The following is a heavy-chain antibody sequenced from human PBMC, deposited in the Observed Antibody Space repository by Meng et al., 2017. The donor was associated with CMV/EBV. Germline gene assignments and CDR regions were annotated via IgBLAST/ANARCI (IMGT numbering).Heavy chain of an antibody. CDR3: ASRRPPHAFDI. CDR2: INHRGST. V-gene: IGHV4-34*01. CDR1: GGSFSGYY. Sequence: SETLSPTCAVYGGSFSGYYWSWIRQLPGKGLEWIGEINHRGSTNYNPSLKSRVTISVDTSKNQFSLKLSSVTAADTAVYYCASRRPPHAFDIWGQGTMVTVSS. J-gene: IGHJ3*02.